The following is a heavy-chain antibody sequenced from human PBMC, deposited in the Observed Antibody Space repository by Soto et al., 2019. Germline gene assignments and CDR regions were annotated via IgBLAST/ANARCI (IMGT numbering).Heavy chain of an antibody. Sequence: SVKVSCKASGGTFSSYAISWVRQAPGQGLEWMGGIIPIFGTANYAQKFQGRVTITADESTSTAYMELSSLRSEDTAVYYCVRVDSLQAGIDYWGQGTLVTVSS. J-gene: IGHJ4*02. CDR1: GGTFSSYA. D-gene: IGHD3-10*01. CDR2: IIPIFGTA. CDR3: VRVDSLQAGIDY. V-gene: IGHV1-69*13.